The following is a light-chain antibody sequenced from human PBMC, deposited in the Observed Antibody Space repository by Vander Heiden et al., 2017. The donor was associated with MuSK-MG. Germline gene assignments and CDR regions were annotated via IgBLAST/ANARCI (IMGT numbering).Light chain of an antibody. CDR2: AAS. Sequence: RITITCRASQSISSYLNWYQQKPGKAPKLLIYAASSLQSGVPSRFSGSGSGTDFTLTISMLQPEDFATYYCQQSDSTRYTFGQGTKLEIK. CDR3: QQSDSTRYT. CDR1: QSISSY. V-gene: IGKV1-39*01. J-gene: IGKJ2*01.